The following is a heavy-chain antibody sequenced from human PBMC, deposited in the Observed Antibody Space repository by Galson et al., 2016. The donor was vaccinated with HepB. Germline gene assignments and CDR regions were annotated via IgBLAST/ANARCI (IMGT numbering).Heavy chain of an antibody. CDR3: ARGGGYSYGYEPGDFDY. CDR2: IHYSGRT. J-gene: IGHJ4*02. CDR1: GGSISSYY. Sequence: SETLSLTCTVSGGSISSYYWNWIRQTPGKGLKWIGYIHYSGRTNDNPSLKSRVPMSLDTSKNQLSLKLSSVTAADTAIYYCARGGGYSYGYEPGDFDYWGQGTLVTVSS. V-gene: IGHV4-59*01. D-gene: IGHD5-18*01.